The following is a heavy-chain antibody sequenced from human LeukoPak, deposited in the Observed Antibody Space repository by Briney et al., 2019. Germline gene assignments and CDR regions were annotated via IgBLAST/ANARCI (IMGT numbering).Heavy chain of an antibody. Sequence: PGGSLRLSCAASGFTFSSYGMHWVRQAPGKGPEWVAVISYDGSNKYYADSVKGRFTISRDNSKNTLYLQMNSLRAEDTAVYYCAKTLFTYSDYYYYYGMDVWGQGTTVTVSS. D-gene: IGHD4-11*01. V-gene: IGHV3-30*18. CDR1: GFTFSSYG. CDR2: ISYDGSNK. CDR3: AKTLFTYSDYYYYYGMDV. J-gene: IGHJ6*02.